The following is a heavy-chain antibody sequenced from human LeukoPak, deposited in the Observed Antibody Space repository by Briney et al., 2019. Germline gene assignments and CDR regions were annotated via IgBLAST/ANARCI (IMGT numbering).Heavy chain of an antibody. CDR3: ARDRRRLVTAIKAGLDY. CDR2: IWYDGSNK. V-gene: IGHV3-33*01. D-gene: IGHD2-21*02. CDR1: GFTFSSYG. J-gene: IGHJ4*02. Sequence: GGSLRLSCAASGFTFSSYGMHWVRQAPGKGLEWVAVIWYDGSNKYYADSVKGRFTISRDNSKNTLYLQTNSLRAEDTAVYYCARDRRRLVTAIKAGLDYWGQGTLVTVSS.